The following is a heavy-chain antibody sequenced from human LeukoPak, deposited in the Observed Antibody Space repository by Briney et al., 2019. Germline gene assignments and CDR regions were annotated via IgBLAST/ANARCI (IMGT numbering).Heavy chain of an antibody. D-gene: IGHD3-16*01. CDR3: ARVSCLGTNEYYQY. Sequence: PGGSLRLSCEASGLTFSKSWMHWVRQAPGKGLVWVSRINNEGTTTSYADPVKGRFIISRDNAKNTLYLQMNSLRADDTAVYYCARVSCLGTNEYYQYWGQGTLVTVRS. J-gene: IGHJ1*01. CDR2: INNEGTTT. V-gene: IGHV3-74*01. CDR1: GLTFSKSW.